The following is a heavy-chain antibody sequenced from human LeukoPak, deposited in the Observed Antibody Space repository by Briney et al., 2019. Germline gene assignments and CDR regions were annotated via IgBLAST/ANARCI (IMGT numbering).Heavy chain of an antibody. CDR1: GYTFTGYY. Sequence: ASVKVSCKASGYTFTGYYMHWVRQAPGQGLEWMGWINPNSGGTNYAQKFQGRVTMTRDTSISTAYMELSRLRSDDTAVYYCARNKAQLGLYSYPYYVRAVGAKGPTVTVSS. J-gene: IGHJ6*04. D-gene: IGHD2-2*01. V-gene: IGHV1-2*02. CDR3: ARNKAQLGLYSYPYYVRAV. CDR2: INPNSGGT.